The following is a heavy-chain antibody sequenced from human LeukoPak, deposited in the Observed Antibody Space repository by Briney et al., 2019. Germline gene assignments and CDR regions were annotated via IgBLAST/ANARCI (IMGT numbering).Heavy chain of an antibody. CDR1: GGTLSSYA. V-gene: IGHV1-69*05. J-gene: IGHJ6*03. D-gene: IGHD6-13*01. CDR3: ARARVFGQQLVRYYYYYMDV. Sequence: GSSVKVSCKASGGTLSSYAISWVRQAPGQGLEWMGGIVPIFGTANYAQKFQGRVTITTDESTSTAYMELSSLRSEDTAVYYCARARVFGQQLVRYYYYYMDVWGKGTTVTVSS. CDR2: IVPIFGTA.